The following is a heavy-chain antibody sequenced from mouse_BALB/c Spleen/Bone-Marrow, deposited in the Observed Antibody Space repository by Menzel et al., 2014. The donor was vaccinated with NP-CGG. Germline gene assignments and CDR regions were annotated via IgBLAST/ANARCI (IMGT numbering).Heavy chain of an antibody. CDR2: PRLQSNNYAT. D-gene: IGHD1-1*01. J-gene: IGHJ2*01. Sequence: EVKVEESGGGLVQPGGSMKLSCVASGFTFSNYWMNWVRQPPEKGLEWVAAPRLQSNNYATHYAESVKGRFTISRDDSKSSVYLQMNNLRAEDTGIYYCTRHYYGSSFDYWGQGTTLTVSS. CDR1: GFTFSNYW. V-gene: IGHV6-6*02. CDR3: TRHYYGSSFDY.